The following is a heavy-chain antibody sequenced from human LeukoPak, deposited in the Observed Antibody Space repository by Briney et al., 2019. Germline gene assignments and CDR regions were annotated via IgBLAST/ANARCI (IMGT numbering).Heavy chain of an antibody. D-gene: IGHD3-22*01. Sequence: ASVKVSCKASGGTFSSYAISWVRQAPGQGLEWMGGIIPIFGTANYAQKFQGRVTITADESTSTAYMELSSLRSEDTAVYYCARDGHNYYDSSGYYSCDYWGQGTLVTVSP. V-gene: IGHV1-69*01. CDR3: ARDGHNYYDSSGYYSCDY. CDR1: GGTFSSYA. J-gene: IGHJ4*02. CDR2: IIPIFGTA.